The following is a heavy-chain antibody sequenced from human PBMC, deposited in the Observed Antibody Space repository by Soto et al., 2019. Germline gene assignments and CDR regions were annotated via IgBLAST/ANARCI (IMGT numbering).Heavy chain of an antibody. CDR3: ARQRANFRLPGGSPGWFAFDI. J-gene: IGHJ3*02. CDR2: ITYSGST. V-gene: IGHV4-31*03. CDR1: GDSISSGNYY. Sequence: QVRLQESGPGLVKPSQALSLTCTVSGDSISSGNYYWNWLRQRPGKGLVWIAYITYSGSTYSNPSLQSRVAISVASSEKESAVQRISATAADAAVYLWARQRANFRLPGGSPGWFAFDIWGQGTMVTVSS. D-gene: IGHD2-8*02.